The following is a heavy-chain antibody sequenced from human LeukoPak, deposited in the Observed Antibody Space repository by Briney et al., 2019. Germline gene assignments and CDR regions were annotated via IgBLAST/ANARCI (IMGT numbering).Heavy chain of an antibody. CDR1: AFTFSNYG. D-gene: IGHD6-19*01. CDR2: ISDDGSNT. J-gene: IGHJ6*02. V-gene: IGHV3-30*18. CDR3: AKTHRGGWYSLSAHYYYYYGMDV. Sequence: GGSLRLSCAPSAFTFSNYGMHWVRQAPGKGLEWVAVISDDGSNTYYADSGKGPFTISRDNSKNTLYLQRNSLRAEETAVYYCAKTHRGGWYSLSAHYYYYYGMDVWGQGTTVTVSS.